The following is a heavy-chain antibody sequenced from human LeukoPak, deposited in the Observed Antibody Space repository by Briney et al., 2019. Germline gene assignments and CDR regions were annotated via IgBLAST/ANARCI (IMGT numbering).Heavy chain of an antibody. CDR3: ARAYYDSSGYYYEGLDY. D-gene: IGHD3-22*01. CDR1: GGSISSYY. Sequence: PSETLSLTCTVSGGSISSYYWSWIRQPPGKGPEWIGYIYYSGSTNYNPSLKSRVTISVDTSKNQFPLKLSSVTAADTAVYYCARAYYDSSGYYYEGLDYWGQGTLVTVSS. CDR2: IYYSGST. V-gene: IGHV4-59*08. J-gene: IGHJ4*02.